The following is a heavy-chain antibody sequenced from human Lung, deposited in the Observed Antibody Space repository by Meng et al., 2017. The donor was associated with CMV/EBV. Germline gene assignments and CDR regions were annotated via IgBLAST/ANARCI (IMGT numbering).Heavy chain of an antibody. D-gene: IGHD6-19*01. CDR2: VNPISDDT. CDR3: AKSSDNGWSS. J-gene: IGHJ4*01. Sequence: VQLVQSGAEVKRPAASVKISCQASGYSFSGFSLNWARQAPGPGLEWLGRVNPISDDTHLAQKFEGRITVTRGATINTAFMELTRLRPDDTAVYYCAKSSDNGWSSWGPGTLVTVSS. CDR1: GYSFSGFS. V-gene: IGHV1-2*06.